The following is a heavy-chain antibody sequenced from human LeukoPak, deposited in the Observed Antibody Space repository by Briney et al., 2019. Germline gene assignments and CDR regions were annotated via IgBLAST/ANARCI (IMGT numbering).Heavy chain of an antibody. Sequence: SQTLSLTCAVSGGSISSGGYSWGWIRQPPGKGLEWIGYIYHSGSTYYNPSLKSRVTISVDRSKNQLSLKLSSVTAADTAVYYCARVLGSGSGVDYWGQGTLVTVSS. D-gene: IGHD3-10*01. CDR3: ARVLGSGSGVDY. CDR2: IYHSGST. J-gene: IGHJ4*02. V-gene: IGHV4-30-2*01. CDR1: GGSISSGGYS.